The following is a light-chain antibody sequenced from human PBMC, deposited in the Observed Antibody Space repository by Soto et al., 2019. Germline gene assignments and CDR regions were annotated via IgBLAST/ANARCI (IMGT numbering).Light chain of an antibody. Sequence: YELTQPPSVSVAPGQTVRVTCGAKNIGSKSVHWYQQRSGQAPVLVVYDDRDRPSGVPERFSGSNSGDTATLTISRVEDGDEADYHCQVWDRSSDHYVFGTGTKVTVL. J-gene: IGLJ1*01. V-gene: IGLV3-21*02. CDR3: QVWDRSSDHYV. CDR1: NIGSKS. CDR2: DDR.